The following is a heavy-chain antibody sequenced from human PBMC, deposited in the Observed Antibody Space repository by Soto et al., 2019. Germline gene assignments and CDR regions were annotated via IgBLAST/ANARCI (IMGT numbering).Heavy chain of an antibody. V-gene: IGHV1-2*02. J-gene: IGHJ5*02. CDR1: GYTFTGYY. Sequence: ASVKVSCKASGYTFTGYYMHWVRQAPGQGLEWMGWINPNSGGTNYAQKFQGRVTMTRDTSISTAYMELSRLRSDDTAVYYCAELGYCSSTSCPSLGQGPLVTVSS. CDR3: AELGYCSSTSCPS. CDR2: INPNSGGT. D-gene: IGHD2-2*01.